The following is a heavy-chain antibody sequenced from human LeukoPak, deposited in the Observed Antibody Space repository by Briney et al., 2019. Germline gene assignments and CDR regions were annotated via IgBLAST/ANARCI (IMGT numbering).Heavy chain of an antibody. J-gene: IGHJ4*02. Sequence: ASVTVSCKASGYTFTGYYMHWVRQAPGQGLEWMGWINPNSGGTNYAQKFQGRVTMTRDTSISTAYMELSRLRSDDTAVYYCARGFITMVRGVILPFDYWGQGTLVTVSS. CDR3: ARGFITMVRGVILPFDY. CDR1: GYTFTGYY. D-gene: IGHD3-10*01. V-gene: IGHV1-2*02. CDR2: INPNSGGT.